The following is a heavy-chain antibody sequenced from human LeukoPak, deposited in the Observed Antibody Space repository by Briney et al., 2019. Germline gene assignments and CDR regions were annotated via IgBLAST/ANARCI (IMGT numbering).Heavy chain of an antibody. D-gene: IGHD3-22*01. Sequence: SVKVSCKASGGTFSSYAISWVRQAPGQGLEWMGGIIPIFGTANYAQKFQGRVTITADESTSTAYMELSSLRSEDTAVYYCARVGHNWYYYDSRAFDIWGQGTMVTVSS. CDR1: GGTFSSYA. CDR2: IIPIFGTA. V-gene: IGHV1-69*13. CDR3: ARVGHNWYYYDSRAFDI. J-gene: IGHJ3*02.